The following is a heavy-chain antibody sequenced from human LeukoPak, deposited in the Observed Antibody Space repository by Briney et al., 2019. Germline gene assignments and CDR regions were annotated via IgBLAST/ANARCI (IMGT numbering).Heavy chain of an antibody. D-gene: IGHD5-24*01. J-gene: IGHJ4*02. CDR3: ARPPLEMATMGFDY. CDR1: GYTFTSYD. Sequence: ASVKVSCKASGYTFTSYDINWVRQATGQRLEWMGWINAGNGNTKYSQKFQGRVTITRDTSASTAYMELSSLRSEDTAVYYCARPPLEMATMGFDYWGQGTLVTVSS. V-gene: IGHV1-3*01. CDR2: INAGNGNT.